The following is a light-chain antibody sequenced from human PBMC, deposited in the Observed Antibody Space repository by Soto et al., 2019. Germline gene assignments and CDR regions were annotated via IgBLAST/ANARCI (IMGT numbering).Light chain of an antibody. V-gene: IGLV3-21*04. Sequence: SYELTQPPSVSVAPGKTARITCGGNNFGSKSVHGYQQKPGQAPVLVIYYDSDRPSGIPERFSGSNSGNTATLTISRVEAGYEAYYYCQVWDSSSDHGVFGEGTQLTVL. J-gene: IGLJ2*01. CDR1: NFGSKS. CDR2: YDS. CDR3: QVWDSSSDHGV.